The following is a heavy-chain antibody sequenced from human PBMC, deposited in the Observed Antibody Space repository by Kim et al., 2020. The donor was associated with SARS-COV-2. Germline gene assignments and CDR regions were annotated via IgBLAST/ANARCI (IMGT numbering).Heavy chain of an antibody. CDR2: INSDGGDT. Sequence: GGSLRLSCEASGFTFSNYWMNWVRQGPGKGLVWVSRINSDGGDTHYADSVKGRFTISRDNAENILHLQLNSLGVEDTAIYYCARGTFQQGFDPWGQGTLVTVSS. CDR3: ARGTFQQGFDP. V-gene: IGHV3-74*01. J-gene: IGHJ5*02. CDR1: GFTFSNYW.